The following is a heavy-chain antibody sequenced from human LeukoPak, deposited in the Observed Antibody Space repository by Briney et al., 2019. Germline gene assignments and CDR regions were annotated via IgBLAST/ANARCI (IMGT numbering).Heavy chain of an antibody. J-gene: IGHJ3*02. V-gene: IGHV1-18*01. CDR2: ISAYNGNT. D-gene: IGHD6-6*01. CDR1: GYTFTSYG. Sequence: ASVKVSCKASGYTFTSYGISWVRQAPGQGLEWMGWISAYNGNTNYAQKLQGRVTMTTDTSTSTAYMELRSLRSDDTAVYYCARGLKGFEYSSSHDAFDIWGQGTMVTVSS. CDR3: ARGLKGFEYSSSHDAFDI.